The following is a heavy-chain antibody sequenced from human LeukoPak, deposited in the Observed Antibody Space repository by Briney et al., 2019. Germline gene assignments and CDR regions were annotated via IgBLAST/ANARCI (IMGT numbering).Heavy chain of an antibody. CDR2: IYTSGST. Sequence: SENLSLTCTGYGGSISSGSYYWSWLRQPAGKGLEWIGRIYTSGSTNYNPSLKSRVTISVDTSKNQFSLKLSSVTAADTAVYYCARGVAALHAFDIWGQGTMITVSS. CDR1: GGSISSGSYY. CDR3: ARGVAALHAFDI. J-gene: IGHJ3*02. V-gene: IGHV4-61*02. D-gene: IGHD6-6*01.